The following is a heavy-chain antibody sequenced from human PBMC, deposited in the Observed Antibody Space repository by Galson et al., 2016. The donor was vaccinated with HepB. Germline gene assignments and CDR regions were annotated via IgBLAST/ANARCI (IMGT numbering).Heavy chain of an antibody. CDR3: VRGSDLGSL. V-gene: IGHV3-66*01. Sequence: SLRLSCAGPAFSISGDYMNWVRQAPGKELEWVSLIHAGTSTYYSDSVKGRFLISTDNAKNTLHLQMNSLRVEDTAVYYCVRGSDLGSLWGQGTLATVSS. CDR1: AFSISGDY. CDR2: IHAGTST. D-gene: IGHD1-26*01. J-gene: IGHJ4*02.